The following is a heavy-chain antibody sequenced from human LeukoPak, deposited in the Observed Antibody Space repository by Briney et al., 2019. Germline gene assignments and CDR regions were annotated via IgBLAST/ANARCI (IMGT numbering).Heavy chain of an antibody. Sequence: GGSLRLSCAASGFTFSDYSMNWVRRAPGKGLEWIAYINSSSITIYHADSAKGRFSISRDNAKNSVYLQMNSLRGEDTALYYCARSYASGPDRYLDVWGKGTTVTVSS. CDR1: GFTFSDYS. CDR3: ARSYASGPDRYLDV. D-gene: IGHD3-10*01. V-gene: IGHV3-48*04. J-gene: IGHJ6*04. CDR2: INSSSITI.